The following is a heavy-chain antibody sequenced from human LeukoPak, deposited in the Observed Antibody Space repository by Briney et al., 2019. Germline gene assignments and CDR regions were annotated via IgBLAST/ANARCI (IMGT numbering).Heavy chain of an antibody. CDR3: AKSHEGAYYYDSSGYFFDY. D-gene: IGHD3-22*01. Sequence: GGSLRLSCAASGFTFSSYAMSWVRQAPGKGLEWVSAISGSGGSTYYADSVKGRFTISGDNSKNTLYLQMNSLRAEDTAVYYCAKSHEGAYYYDSSGYFFDYWGQGTLVTVSS. V-gene: IGHV3-23*01. CDR2: ISGSGGST. CDR1: GFTFSSYA. J-gene: IGHJ4*02.